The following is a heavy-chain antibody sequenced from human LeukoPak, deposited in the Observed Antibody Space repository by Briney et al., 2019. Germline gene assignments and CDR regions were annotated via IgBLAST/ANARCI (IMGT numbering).Heavy chain of an antibody. J-gene: IGHJ4*02. V-gene: IGHV4-34*01. Sequence: SETLSLTCAVYGGSFSGYYWSWIRQPPGKGLEWIGEISHSGSTNYNPSLKSRVTISVDTSKNQFSLKLSSVTAADTAVYYCARVLGYCSGGSCTIAGEFDYWGQGTLVTVSA. CDR2: ISHSGST. CDR3: ARVLGYCSGGSCTIAGEFDY. D-gene: IGHD2-15*01. CDR1: GGSFSGYY.